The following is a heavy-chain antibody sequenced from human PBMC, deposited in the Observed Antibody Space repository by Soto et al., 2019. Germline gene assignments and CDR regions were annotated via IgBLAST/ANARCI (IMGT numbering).Heavy chain of an antibody. V-gene: IGHV3-23*01. CDR2: ISRSGGTT. CDR3: AKQISSGWYDS. CDR1: RFALSSYA. D-gene: IGHD6-25*01. Sequence: GGSLRLSCAASRFALSSYALTWFRQAPGKGLEWVSSISRSGGTTFYADSVKGRFSISRDNSKSTLYLQMNSLRAEDSATYYCAKQISSGWYDSWGQGTRVTVSS. J-gene: IGHJ5*01.